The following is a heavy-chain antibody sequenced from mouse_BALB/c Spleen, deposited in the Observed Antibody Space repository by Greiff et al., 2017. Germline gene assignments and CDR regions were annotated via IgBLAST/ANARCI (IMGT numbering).Heavy chain of an antibody. CDR3: ARGNSLFAY. J-gene: IGHJ3*01. V-gene: IGHV1-54*03. CDR2: INPGSGGT. D-gene: IGHD2-1*01. Sequence: VQLQESGAELVRPGTSVKVSCKASGYAFTNYLIEWVKQRPGQGLEWIGVINPGSGGTNYNEKFKGKATLTADKSSSTAYMQLSSLTSDDSAVYFCARGNSLFAYWGQGTLVTVAA. CDR1: GYAFTNYL.